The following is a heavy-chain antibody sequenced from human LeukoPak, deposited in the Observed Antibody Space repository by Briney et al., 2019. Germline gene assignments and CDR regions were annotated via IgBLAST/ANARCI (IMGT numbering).Heavy chain of an antibody. CDR1: GFTFSDAW. CDR2: IKSKTDGGTT. Sequence: PGGSLRLSCAASGFTFSDAWIIWVRQAPGKGLEWVGRIKSKTDGGTTDYAAPVKGRFTISRDDSKNTLYLQMNSLKTDDTAVYRCTTWPAPHLNFDYWGQGTLVTVSS. V-gene: IGHV3-15*01. J-gene: IGHJ4*02. D-gene: IGHD2-2*01. CDR3: TTWPAPHLNFDY.